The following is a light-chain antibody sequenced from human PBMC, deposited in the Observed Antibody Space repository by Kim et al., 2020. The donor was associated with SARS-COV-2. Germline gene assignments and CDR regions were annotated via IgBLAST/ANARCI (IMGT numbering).Light chain of an antibody. V-gene: IGLV6-57*03. CDR2: EDN. CDR1: SGSIASNY. Sequence: GNTLTISCTRSSGSIASNYVQWYQQRPGSAPTTVIYEDNQRPSGVPDRFSGSIDSSSNSASLTIAGLKTEDEADYYCQSYDSSNQVFGGGTKLTVL. CDR3: QSYDSSNQV. J-gene: IGLJ3*02.